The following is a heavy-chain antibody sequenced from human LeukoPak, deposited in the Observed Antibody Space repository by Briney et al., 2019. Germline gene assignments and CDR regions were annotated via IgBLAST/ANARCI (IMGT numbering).Heavy chain of an antibody. D-gene: IGHD6-13*01. Sequence: GGSLRLSCAASGFTFSSYGMHWVRQAPGKGLEWVAVIWFDGSNKYYADSVKGRFTISRGNSENMLYLQMNSLRAGDTAVYYCAKDHGGIAIWGQGTMVTVSS. J-gene: IGHJ3*02. CDR3: AKDHGGIAI. V-gene: IGHV3-30*02. CDR2: IWFDGSNK. CDR1: GFTFSSYG.